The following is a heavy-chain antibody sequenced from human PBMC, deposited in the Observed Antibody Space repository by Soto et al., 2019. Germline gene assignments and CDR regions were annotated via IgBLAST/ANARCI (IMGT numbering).Heavy chain of an antibody. Sequence: QVQLVQSGAEVKKPGASVKVSCKASGYTFTSYYLHWVRQAPGQGLEWMGMIIPGGGTTSYPQKFQGRVTMTRDTSTTTVYMELSSLRSEDTAVYYCARDGGSGSYYTPRYWGQGTLVTVSS. CDR3: ARDGGSGSYYTPRY. CDR1: GYTFTSYY. J-gene: IGHJ4*02. V-gene: IGHV1-46*01. CDR2: IIPGGGTT. D-gene: IGHD3-10*01.